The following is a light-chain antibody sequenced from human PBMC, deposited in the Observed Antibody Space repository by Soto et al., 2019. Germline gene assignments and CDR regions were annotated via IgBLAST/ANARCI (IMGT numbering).Light chain of an antibody. CDR1: QSISSY. CDR2: AAS. J-gene: IGKJ5*01. Sequence: DIQMTQSPSSLSASVGDRVTITCRASQSISSYLNWYQQKPGKAPKILIYAASSLQSGVPSRFSGSGSGTDFTLPISSLQPEDFATYYCQQSYSTPSITFVQGTRLEIK. V-gene: IGKV1-39*01. CDR3: QQSYSTPSIT.